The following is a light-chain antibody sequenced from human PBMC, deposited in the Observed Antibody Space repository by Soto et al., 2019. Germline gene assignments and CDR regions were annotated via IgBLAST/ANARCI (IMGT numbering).Light chain of an antibody. J-gene: IGKJ2*01. CDR3: LQDYSYPYT. V-gene: IGKV1-6*01. Sequence: AIQMTQSPSSLSASVGDRVTITCRASQGIRNGLGWYQQKPGKAPKLLIFAASSVQSGLPSRFTGSGAGTDFTTTISILLPEDFATYYCLQDYSYPYTFGQATKLDIK. CDR2: AAS. CDR1: QGIRNG.